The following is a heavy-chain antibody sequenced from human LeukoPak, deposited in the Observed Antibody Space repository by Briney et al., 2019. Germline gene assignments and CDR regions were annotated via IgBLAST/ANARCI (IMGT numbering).Heavy chain of an antibody. D-gene: IGHD6-19*01. Sequence: ASVKVSCKASGYTFDDHYMYWVRQAPGQGLEWMGVINPSGGSTSYAQKFQGRVTMTRDTSTRTVYMEVNSLRSEDTAVYYCARQGTYSSAIGMGYWGQGTLVTVSS. CDR1: GYTFDDHY. CDR3: ARQGTYSSAIGMGY. CDR2: INPSGGST. J-gene: IGHJ4*02. V-gene: IGHV1-46*02.